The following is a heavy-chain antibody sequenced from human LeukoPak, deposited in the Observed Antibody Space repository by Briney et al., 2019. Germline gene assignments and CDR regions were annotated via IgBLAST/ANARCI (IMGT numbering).Heavy chain of an antibody. J-gene: IGHJ4*02. CDR1: GGSISSYY. CDR3: ARDPGGYSSSSVPY. D-gene: IGHD6-13*01. V-gene: IGHV4-59*12. Sequence: PSETLSLTCTVSGGSISSYYWNWIRQPPGNGLEWIGYIYYSGSTNYNPSLKSRVTISVDTSKNQLSLKLSSVTAADTAVYYCARDPGGYSSSSVPYWGQGTLVTVSS. CDR2: IYYSGST.